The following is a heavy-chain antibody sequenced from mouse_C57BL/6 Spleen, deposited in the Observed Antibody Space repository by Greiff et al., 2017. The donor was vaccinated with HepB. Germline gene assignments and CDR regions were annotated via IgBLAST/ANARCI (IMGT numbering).Heavy chain of an antibody. J-gene: IGHJ3*01. CDR2: ISDGGSYT. V-gene: IGHV5-4*01. CDR3: ARDDYSNYSFAY. D-gene: IGHD2-5*01. Sequence: EVKLVESGGGLVKPGGSLKLSCAASGFTFSSYAMSWVRQTPEKRLEWVATISDGGSYTYYPDNVKGRFTISRDNAKNNLYLQMSHLKSEDTAMYYCARDDYSNYSFAYWGQGTLVTVSA. CDR1: GFTFSSYA.